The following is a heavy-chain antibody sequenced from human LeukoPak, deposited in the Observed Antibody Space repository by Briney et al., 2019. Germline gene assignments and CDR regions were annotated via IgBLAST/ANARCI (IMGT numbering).Heavy chain of an antibody. CDR1: GGTFGSYA. J-gene: IGHJ4*02. Sequence: SAKVSCKASGGTFGSYAISWVRQAPGQGLEWMGGIIPIFGTANYAQKFQGRVTITADESTSTAYMELSSLRSEDTAVYYCAREVPAARGLGYYLDYWGQGPLVTVSS. D-gene: IGHD2-2*01. CDR2: IIPIFGTA. CDR3: AREVPAARGLGYYLDY. V-gene: IGHV1-69*01.